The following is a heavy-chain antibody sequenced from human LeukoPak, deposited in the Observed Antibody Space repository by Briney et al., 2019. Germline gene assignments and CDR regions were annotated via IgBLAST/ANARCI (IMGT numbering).Heavy chain of an antibody. CDR2: INPNSGGT. CDR3: AREDDCSGGSCYSSLSWFDP. D-gene: IGHD2-15*01. CDR1: GYTFTGYY. V-gene: IGHV1-2*04. Sequence: ASVKVSCKASGYTFTGYYIHWVRQAPGQGLEWMGWINPNSGGTNYAQKFQGWVTMTRDTSISTAYMELSRLRSDDTAVYYCAREDDCSGGSCYSSLSWFDPWGQGTLVTVSS. J-gene: IGHJ5*02.